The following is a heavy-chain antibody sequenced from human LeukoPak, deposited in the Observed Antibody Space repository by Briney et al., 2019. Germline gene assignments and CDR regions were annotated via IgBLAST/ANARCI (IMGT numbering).Heavy chain of an antibody. V-gene: IGHV3-21*04. CDR1: GFTFSSYS. D-gene: IGHD3-22*01. J-gene: IGHJ4*02. CDR2: ISSSSSYI. CDR3: ARYGRRSDYYYDSSGPGDY. Sequence: PGGSLRLSCAASGFTFSSYSMNWVRQAPGKGLEWVSSISSSSSYIYYADSVKGRFTISRDNAKNSLYLQMNSLRVEDTAVYYCARYGRRSDYYYDSSGPGDYWGQGTLVTVSS.